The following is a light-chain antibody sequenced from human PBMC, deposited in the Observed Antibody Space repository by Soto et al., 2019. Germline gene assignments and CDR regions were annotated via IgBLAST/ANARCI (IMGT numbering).Light chain of an antibody. J-gene: IGKJ5*01. Sequence: EVVMTQSPGAVSVSPGERATLSCRASQSVTSNVAWYQQKPGQAPRLVIYGVFTRAAGIPDRFSASGSGTEFTLTISRLQPEDFGLYYCQQHKQWPITFGQGTRLEIK. CDR2: GVF. CDR3: QQHKQWPIT. V-gene: IGKV3D-15*01. CDR1: QSVTSN.